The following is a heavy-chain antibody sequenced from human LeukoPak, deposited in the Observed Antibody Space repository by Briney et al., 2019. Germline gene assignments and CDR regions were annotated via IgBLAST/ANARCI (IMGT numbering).Heavy chain of an antibody. CDR2: IYHSGST. V-gene: IGHV4-30-2*01. Sequence: PSQTLSLTCAVSGGSISSGGYSWSWIRQPPGKGLEWIGYIYHSGSTYYNPSLKSRVTISVDRSKNQFSLKLSSVTAADTAVYYCAGAPNYYFDYWGQGTLVTVSS. CDR3: AGAPNYYFDY. J-gene: IGHJ4*02. CDR1: GGSISSGGYS. D-gene: IGHD1-7*01.